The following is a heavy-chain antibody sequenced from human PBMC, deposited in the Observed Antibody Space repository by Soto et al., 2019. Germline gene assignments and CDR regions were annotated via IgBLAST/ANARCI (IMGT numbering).Heavy chain of an antibody. CDR2: IIPIFGTA. V-gene: IGHV1-69*13. CDR3: ARQWADCTSDVCYRGYFDY. CDR1: GGTFSSYA. D-gene: IGHD2-8*01. Sequence: ASVKVSCKASGGTFSSYAISWVRQAPGQGLEWMGGIIPIFGTANYAQKFQGRVTITADESTSTAYLQWSSLKASDTAMYYCARQWADCTSDVCYRGYFDYWGQGTLVTVSS. J-gene: IGHJ4*02.